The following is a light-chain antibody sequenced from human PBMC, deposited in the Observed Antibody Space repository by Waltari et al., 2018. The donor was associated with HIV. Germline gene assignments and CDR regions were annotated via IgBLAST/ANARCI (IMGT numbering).Light chain of an antibody. J-gene: IGLJ3*02. CDR2: EVY. CDR1: TSASSEFNF. V-gene: IGLV2-14*01. Sequence: HSALTPPAPVSGSPGQSITISRTGPTSASSEFNFVSWSQQSPGRSPKLIIFEVYSRPSGISDRFSGSKSGVTASLTISALRAEDEADYFCSSYSARGFVVFGGGTKVTVL. CDR3: SSYSARGFVV.